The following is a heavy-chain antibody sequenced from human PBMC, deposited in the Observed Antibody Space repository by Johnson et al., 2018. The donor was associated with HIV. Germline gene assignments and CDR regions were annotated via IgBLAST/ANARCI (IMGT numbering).Heavy chain of an antibody. D-gene: IGHD3-9*01. J-gene: IGHJ3*02. V-gene: IGHV3-30-3*01. Sequence: QVQLVESGGGLVQPGRSLRLSCAASGFTFRSYAMHWVRQAPGKGLEWVAVISYDGSNKYYADSVKGRFTISRDNSKNTLYLQMNSLRAEDTAVYYCAKDRNYDILSIWGQGTMLTVSS. CDR1: GFTFRSYA. CDR3: AKDRNYDILSI. CDR2: ISYDGSNK.